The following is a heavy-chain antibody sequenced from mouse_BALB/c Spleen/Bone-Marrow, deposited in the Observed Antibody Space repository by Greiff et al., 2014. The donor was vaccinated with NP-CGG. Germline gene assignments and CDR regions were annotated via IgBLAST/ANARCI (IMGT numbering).Heavy chain of an antibody. V-gene: IGHV1-63*01. CDR3: ARRMITFAY. CDR2: IYPGSGNT. CDR1: GYAFTNYW. J-gene: IGHJ3*01. D-gene: IGHD2-4*01. Sequence: VQLQQSGAELVRPGTSVKISCKASGYAFTNYWLGWVKQRPGHGLEWIGDIYPGSGNTYYNEKFKGKATLTADKSSSTAYMQXXSLTSEDSAVYFCARRMITFAYWGQGTLVTVSA.